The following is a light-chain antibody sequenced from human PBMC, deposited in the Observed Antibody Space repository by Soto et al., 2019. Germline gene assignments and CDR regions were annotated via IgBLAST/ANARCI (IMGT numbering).Light chain of an antibody. Sequence: EIVLTQSPGTLSLSPGERATLSCRASQSIYRNFVAWYQQRPGQAPRLLISGASTRATGIPDRFTGSVSGTEFTLTISRLEPEDFAVYYCQQYGASPWTFAQGTKVDIK. CDR1: QSIYRNF. CDR2: GAS. CDR3: QQYGASPWT. J-gene: IGKJ1*01. V-gene: IGKV3-20*01.